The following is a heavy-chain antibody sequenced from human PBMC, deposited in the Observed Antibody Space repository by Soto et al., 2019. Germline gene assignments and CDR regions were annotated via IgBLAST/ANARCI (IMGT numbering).Heavy chain of an antibody. CDR2: IHHSGST. V-gene: IGHV4-30-4*01. CDR1: CGSIISGENF. Sequence: KPSETLSLTCTFSCGSIISGENFWNWIRQSPGKGLEWIGYIHHSGSTYYNPSLKSRLTISVDTSKNQISLKLNSVTAADTAVYYCARDTGTYPYYFDYWGQGTLVTVSS. CDR3: ARDTGTYPYYFDY. J-gene: IGHJ4*02. D-gene: IGHD1-26*01.